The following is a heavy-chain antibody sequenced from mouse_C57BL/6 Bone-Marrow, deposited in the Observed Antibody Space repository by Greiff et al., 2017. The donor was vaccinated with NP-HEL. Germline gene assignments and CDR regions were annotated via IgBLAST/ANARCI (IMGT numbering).Heavy chain of an antibody. V-gene: IGHV1-80*01. Sequence: VKLMESGAELVKPGASVKISCKASGYAFSSYWMNWVKQRPGKGLEWIGQIYPGDGDTNYNGKFKGKATLTADKSSSTAYMQLSSLTSEDSAVYFCARNGKPTYCTYYYAMDYWGQGTSVTVSS. D-gene: IGHD5-5*01. CDR1: GYAFSSYW. CDR2: IYPGDGDT. CDR3: ARNGKPTYCTYYYAMDY. J-gene: IGHJ4*01.